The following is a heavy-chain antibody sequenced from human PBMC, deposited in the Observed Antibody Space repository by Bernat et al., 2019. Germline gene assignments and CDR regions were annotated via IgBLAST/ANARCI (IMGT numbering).Heavy chain of an antibody. V-gene: IGHV3-15*01. CDR1: GFTFSNAW. D-gene: IGHD2-2*01. Sequence: EVQLVESGGGLVKPGGSLRLSCAASGFTFSNAWMSWVRQAPGKGLEWVGRIKSKTDGGTTDYAAPVKGRFTISRENAKNSLYLQMNSLRAGDTAVYYCARGLSRYCSSTSCYESLYYYYMDVWGKGTTVTVSS. CDR3: ARGLSRYCSSTSCYESLYYYYMDV. J-gene: IGHJ6*03. CDR2: IKSKTDGGTT.